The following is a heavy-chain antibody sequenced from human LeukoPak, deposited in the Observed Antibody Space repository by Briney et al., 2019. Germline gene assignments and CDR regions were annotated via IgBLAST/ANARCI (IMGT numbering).Heavy chain of an antibody. CDR2: IYYSGST. Sequence: ASETLSLTCTVSGGSISSYYWSWLQQFPGKGLEWVGYIYYSGSTNYNPSLKSRVTISVDTSKNQFSLKLSSVTAADTAVYYCARGFSSSWYWFDPWGQGTLVTVSS. CDR1: GGSISSYY. CDR3: ARGFSSSWYWFDP. J-gene: IGHJ5*02. V-gene: IGHV4-59*01. D-gene: IGHD6-13*01.